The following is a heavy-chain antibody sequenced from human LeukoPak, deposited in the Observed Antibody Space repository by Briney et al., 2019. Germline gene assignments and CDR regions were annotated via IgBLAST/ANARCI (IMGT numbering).Heavy chain of an antibody. CDR1: GGSVSSGSYY. CDR2: IYYSGST. D-gene: IGHD3-16*01. V-gene: IGHV4-61*01. J-gene: IGHJ5*02. CDR3: ARDPDITFGENLHLGGFDP. Sequence: SETLSLTCTVSGGSVSSGSYYWSWIRQPPGKGLEWIGYIYYSGSTNYNPSLKSRVTISVDTSKNQFSLKLSSVTAADTAVYYCARDPDITFGENLHLGGFDPWGQGTLVTVSS.